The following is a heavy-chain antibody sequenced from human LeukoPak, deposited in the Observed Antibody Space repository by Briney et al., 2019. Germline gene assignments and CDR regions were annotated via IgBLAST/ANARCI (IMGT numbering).Heavy chain of an antibody. CDR3: ARDREWIYCSSTSCRSVDAFDI. CDR1: GGTFSSYA. D-gene: IGHD2-2*01. CDR2: IIPIFGTA. Sequence: ASVKVSCKASGGTFSSYAISWVRQAPGQGLEWMGGIIPIFGTANYAQKFQGRVTITTDESTSTAYMELSSLRSEDTAVYYCARDREWIYCSSTSCRSVDAFDIWGQGTMVTVSS. J-gene: IGHJ3*02. V-gene: IGHV1-69*05.